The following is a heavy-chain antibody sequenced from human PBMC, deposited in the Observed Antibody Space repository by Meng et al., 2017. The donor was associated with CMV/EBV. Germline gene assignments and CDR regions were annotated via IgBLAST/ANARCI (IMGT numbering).Heavy chain of an antibody. CDR2: ISIGGTTR. CDR3: AREPGVVVTNYFDY. J-gene: IGHJ4*02. CDR1: GFTFSSYE. D-gene: IGHD3-22*01. Sequence: GASLKISCAASGFTFSSYEMNWVRQAPGKGLEWISYISIGGTTRYYADSVMGRFTISRDNAKNSLYLQMNSLRAEDTAVYYCAREPGVVVTNYFDYWGQGTLVTVSS. V-gene: IGHV3-48*03.